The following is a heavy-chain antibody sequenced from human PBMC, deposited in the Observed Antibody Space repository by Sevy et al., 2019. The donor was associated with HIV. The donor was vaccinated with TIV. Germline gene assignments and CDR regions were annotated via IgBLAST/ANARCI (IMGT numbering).Heavy chain of an antibody. D-gene: IGHD2-15*01. CDR3: AGDRGVGLAASGGYYYYYGMDV. Sequence: SETLSLTCTVSGGSISSYYWSWIRQPPGKGLEWIGYIYYSGSTNYNPSLKSRVTISVDTSKNQFSLKLSSVTAADTAEYYCAGDRGVGLAASGGYYYYYGMDVWGQGTTVTVSS. CDR2: IYYSGST. V-gene: IGHV4-59*01. J-gene: IGHJ6*02. CDR1: GGSISSYY.